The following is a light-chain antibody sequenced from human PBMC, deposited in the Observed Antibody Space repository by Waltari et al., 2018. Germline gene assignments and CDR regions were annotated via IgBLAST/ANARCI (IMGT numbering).Light chain of an antibody. CDR1: QSVSNS. J-gene: IGKJ5*01. V-gene: IGKV3-11*01. CDR2: DAS. Sequence: EVVFTQSPATLSLSPGERATPSCRASQSVSNSLAWYRQKPGQAPSLLIYDASRRAAGIADRFSGSGSRTDFTLTIISLAPEDFVVYCCQHRTGWPMTFGQGTRLEIK. CDR3: QHRTGWPMT.